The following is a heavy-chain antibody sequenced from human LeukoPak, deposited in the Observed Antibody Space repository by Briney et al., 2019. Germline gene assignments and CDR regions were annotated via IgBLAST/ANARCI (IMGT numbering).Heavy chain of an antibody. CDR1: GFTFSSYS. Sequence: GGSLRLSCAASGFTFSSYSMNWVRQAPGKGLEWVSSISSSSSYIFYADSVKGRFTISRDNAKNSLYLQMNSLRAEDTAIYYCVRGGSRYFDYWGQGTLVTVSS. J-gene: IGHJ4*02. CDR3: VRGGSRYFDY. D-gene: IGHD6-13*01. CDR2: ISSSSSYI. V-gene: IGHV3-21*04.